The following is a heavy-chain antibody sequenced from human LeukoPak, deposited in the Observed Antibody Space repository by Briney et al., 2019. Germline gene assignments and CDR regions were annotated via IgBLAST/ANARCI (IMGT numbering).Heavy chain of an antibody. CDR2: IYSGGST. V-gene: IGHV3-53*01. Sequence: GGSLRLSCAASGFTVSSNYMSWVRQAPAKGLELVSVIYSGGSTYYADSVKGRFTISRDNSKNTLYLQMNSLRAEDTAVYYCARGDLYDYDAFDIWGQGTMVTVSS. J-gene: IGHJ3*02. CDR3: ARGDLYDYDAFDI. D-gene: IGHD2-8*01. CDR1: GFTVSSNY.